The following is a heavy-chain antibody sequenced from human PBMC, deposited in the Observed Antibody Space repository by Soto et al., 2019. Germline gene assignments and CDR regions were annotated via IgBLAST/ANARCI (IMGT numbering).Heavy chain of an antibody. CDR2: MFYSGIGGI. D-gene: IGHD3-16*01. J-gene: IGHJ3*01. V-gene: IGHV4-59*01. CDR1: GCSFSYNY. CDR3: ARAFYDSSAAGVAFDL. Sequence: ETLSLTCRVSGCSFSYNYLAWLRPSPCQGLEWLAHMFYSGIGGIKTNPSLKSRVSISVVPSTNHISLRLPSVTAADTAVYYCARAFYDSSAAGVAFDLCGPGTMVTVS.